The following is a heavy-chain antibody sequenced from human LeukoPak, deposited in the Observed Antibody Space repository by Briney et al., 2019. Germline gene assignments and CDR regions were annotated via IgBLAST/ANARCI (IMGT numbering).Heavy chain of an antibody. CDR2: MYYTGRP. J-gene: IGHJ4*02. V-gene: IGHV4-59*08. Sequence: SETLSLTCTVSGGSLTSHYCTWIRQPPEAVLEWIAYMYYTGRPDYNPSLKSRVTISIDMSKHQLSLELNSVTAADTAVYYCAIRRDSGDYTFDSWGQGTLVTVSS. CDR1: GGSLTSHY. CDR3: AIRRDSGDYTFDS. D-gene: IGHD4-17*01.